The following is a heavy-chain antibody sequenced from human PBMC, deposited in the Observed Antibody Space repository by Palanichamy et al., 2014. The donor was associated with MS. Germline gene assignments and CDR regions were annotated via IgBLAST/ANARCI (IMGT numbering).Heavy chain of an antibody. D-gene: IGHD6-6*01. CDR3: VRGVEEYSPSSSSFWGGFWFNP. J-gene: IGHJ5*02. CDR1: SGSLSGHY. CDR2: IHQSGST. Sequence: QGQLQQWGAGLLKPSETLSLTCAVYSGSLSGHYWIWIRQPPGKGLEWIGEIHQSGSTRYNPSLKSRVTIAVDTSKNQFSLNLNSVTAADTAVYYCVRGVEEYSPSSSSFWGGFWFNPWGQGTLVTVSS. V-gene: IGHV4-34*01.